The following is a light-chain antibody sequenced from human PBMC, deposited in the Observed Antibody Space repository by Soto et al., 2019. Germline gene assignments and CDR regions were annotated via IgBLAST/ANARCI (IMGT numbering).Light chain of an antibody. J-gene: IGLJ1*01. Sequence: QTVVTQEPSLSVSPGGTVTLTCGLSSGSVSTNYYPSWYQQTPGQAPRTLIYSTNTRSSGVPDRFSGSILGNKAALTITGAQADDDSDYYCMLYMGSGTYVFGIGTKLTVL. V-gene: IGLV8-61*01. CDR3: MLYMGSGTYV. CDR2: STN. CDR1: SGSVSTNYY.